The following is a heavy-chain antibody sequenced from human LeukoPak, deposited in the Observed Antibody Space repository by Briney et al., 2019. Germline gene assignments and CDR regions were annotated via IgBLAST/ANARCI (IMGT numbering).Heavy chain of an antibody. CDR2: IYHSGST. CDR1: GYSISSGYY. Sequence: PSETLSLTCAVSGYSISSGYYWGWIRQPPGKGLEWVGSIYHSGSTYYNPPLKSRVTISVDTSKNQFSLKLSSVTAADTAVYYCARPYYDFWSGNENWFDPWGQGTLVTVSS. J-gene: IGHJ5*02. V-gene: IGHV4-38-2*01. D-gene: IGHD3-3*01. CDR3: ARPYYDFWSGNENWFDP.